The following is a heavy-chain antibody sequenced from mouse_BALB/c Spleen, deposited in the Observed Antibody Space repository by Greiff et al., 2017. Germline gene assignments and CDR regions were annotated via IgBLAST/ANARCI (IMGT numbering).Heavy chain of an antibody. Sequence: QVQLKQSGAELARPGASVKLSCKASGYTFTSYWMQWVKQRPGQGLEWIGAIYPGDGDTRYTQKFKGKATLTADKSSSTAYMQLSSLASEDSAVYYCARSQVQYYFDYWGQGTTLTVSS. CDR3: ARSQVQYYFDY. CDR2: IYPGDGDT. J-gene: IGHJ2*01. CDR1: GYTFTSYW. D-gene: IGHD2-14*01. V-gene: IGHV1-87*01.